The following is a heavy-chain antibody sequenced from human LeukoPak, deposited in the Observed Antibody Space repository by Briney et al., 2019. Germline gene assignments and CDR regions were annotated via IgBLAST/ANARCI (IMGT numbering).Heavy chain of an antibody. CDR2: IWYDGSNK. CDR3: ARALYCSGGSCYSGGMVY. Sequence: AGGSLRLSCAASGFTFSSYGMHWVRQAPGKGLEWVAVIWYDGSNKYYADSVKGRFTISRDNSKNTLYLQMNSLRAEDTAVYYCARALYCSGGSCYSGGMVYWDQGTLVTVSS. V-gene: IGHV3-33*01. D-gene: IGHD2-15*01. J-gene: IGHJ4*02. CDR1: GFTFSSYG.